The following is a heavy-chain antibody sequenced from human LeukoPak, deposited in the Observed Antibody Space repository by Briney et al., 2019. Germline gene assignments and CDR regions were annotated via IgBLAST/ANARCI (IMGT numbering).Heavy chain of an antibody. Sequence: SETLSLTCTVSGGSISSSRHYWGWIRQPPGKGLEWIANIYYSGKTNYNPSLKSRVTISVDTSKNQFSLKLSSLTAADTAVYYCARQRDDILTANHPEIFDYWGQGNLVTVSS. CDR1: GGSISSSRHY. V-gene: IGHV4-39*01. CDR2: IYYSGKT. J-gene: IGHJ4*02. D-gene: IGHD3-9*01. CDR3: ARQRDDILTANHPEIFDY.